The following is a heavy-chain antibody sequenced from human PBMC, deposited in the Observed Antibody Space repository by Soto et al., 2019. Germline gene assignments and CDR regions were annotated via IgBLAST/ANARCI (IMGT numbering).Heavy chain of an antibody. D-gene: IGHD3-22*01. V-gene: IGHV4-34*01. J-gene: IGHJ4*02. CDR2: INHSGST. CDR1: GGSFSGYY. Sequence: QVQLQQWGAGLLKPSETLSLTCAVYGGSFSGYYWSWIRQPPGKGLEWIGEINHSGSTNYNPSLKSRVTISVDTSKNQFSLQLSSVTAADTAVYYCARLPNYYDSSGTGGYWGQGTLVTVSS. CDR3: ARLPNYYDSSGTGGY.